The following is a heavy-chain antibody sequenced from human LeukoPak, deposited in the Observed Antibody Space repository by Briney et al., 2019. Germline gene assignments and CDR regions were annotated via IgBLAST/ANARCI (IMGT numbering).Heavy chain of an antibody. D-gene: IGHD3-10*01. J-gene: IGHJ4*02. CDR2: ISAYNGNT. CDR1: GYTFTSYG. Sequence: ASVKVSCKASGYTFTSYGVSWVRQAPGQGLEGMGWISAYNGNTNYAQKLQGRVTMTTDTSTSTAYMELRSLRSDDTAVYYCARDGDYYYGSGSYYRDFDYWGQGTLVTVSS. CDR3: ARDGDYYYGSGSYYRDFDY. V-gene: IGHV1-18*01.